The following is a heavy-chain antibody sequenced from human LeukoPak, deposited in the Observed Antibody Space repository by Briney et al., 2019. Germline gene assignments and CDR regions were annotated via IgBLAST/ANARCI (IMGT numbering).Heavy chain of an antibody. Sequence: SETLSLTCTVSGGSISSGGYYCSWIRQPPGKGLEWIGYIYHSGSTYYNPSLKSRVTISVDTSKNQFSLKLSSVTAADTAVYYCARTSYCSSTSCSTDWGQGTLVTVSS. V-gene: IGHV4-30-2*01. CDR1: GGSISSGGYY. J-gene: IGHJ4*02. CDR3: ARTSYCSSTSCSTD. CDR2: IYHSGST. D-gene: IGHD2-2*01.